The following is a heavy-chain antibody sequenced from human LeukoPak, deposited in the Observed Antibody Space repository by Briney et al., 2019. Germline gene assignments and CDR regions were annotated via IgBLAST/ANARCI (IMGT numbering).Heavy chain of an antibody. J-gene: IGHJ5*02. CDR3: PKDGHYCTATSCFSSWLDP. CDR1: GFTFYEYT. Sequence: GGSLRLSCAASGFTFYEYTMHWVRQAPGKGPEWVALIGYDGGRTFYADSVKGRFTIARDNSRNTLYLQMRGLSSDDTAFYYCPKDGHYCTATSCFSSWLDPWGPGTLVTVSS. D-gene: IGHD2-2*01. V-gene: IGHV3-43*01. CDR2: IGYDGGRT.